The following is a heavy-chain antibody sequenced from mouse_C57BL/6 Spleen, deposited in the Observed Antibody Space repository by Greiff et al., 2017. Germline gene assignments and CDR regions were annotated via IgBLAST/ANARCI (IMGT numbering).Heavy chain of an antibody. CDR1: GYTFTSYW. J-gene: IGHJ2*01. CDR2: IYPGSGST. CDR3: ARSYYSNYAFDY. D-gene: IGHD2-5*01. Sequence: QVQLQQSGAELVKPGASVKMSCKASGYTFTSYWITWVKQRPGQGLEWIGDIYPGSGSTNYNEKFKSKATLTVDTSSSTAYMQLSSLTSEDSAVYYCARSYYSNYAFDYWGQGTTLTVSS. V-gene: IGHV1-55*01.